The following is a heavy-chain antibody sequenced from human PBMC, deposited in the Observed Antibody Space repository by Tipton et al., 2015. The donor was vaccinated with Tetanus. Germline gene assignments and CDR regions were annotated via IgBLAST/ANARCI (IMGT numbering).Heavy chain of an antibody. CDR3: VRHVVGAVPKGYNWFAP. CDR2: IIPKHQTT. J-gene: IGHJ5*02. V-gene: IGHV1-69*01. Sequence: QSGPEVKRPGSSVKVSYKASGDTYTTHGVTWVRQAPGQGLEWMGGIIPKHQTTKYAQQFEGRVTITADELATTAYMELRGLTSEDTATYYCVRHVVGAVPKGYNWFAPWGQGTLVTVSP. D-gene: IGHD1-26*01. CDR1: GDTYTTHG.